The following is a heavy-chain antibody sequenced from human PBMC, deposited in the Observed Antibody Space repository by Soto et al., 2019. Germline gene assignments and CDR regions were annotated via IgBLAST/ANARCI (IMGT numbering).Heavy chain of an antibody. CDR2: MFPGDSDT. J-gene: IGHJ6*02. D-gene: IGHD3-3*02. CDR1: GYSFTTYW. CDR3: ARVSDSNLHTRYV. V-gene: IGHV5-51*01. Sequence: GDYLKISRKGSGYSFTTYWIGWVRQLPGQGLEWMGAMFPGDSDTRYSPSFQVQVTMSADPSTNTAYLEWSSLKAADSAMYYWARVSDSNLHTRYVWGQETTGSV.